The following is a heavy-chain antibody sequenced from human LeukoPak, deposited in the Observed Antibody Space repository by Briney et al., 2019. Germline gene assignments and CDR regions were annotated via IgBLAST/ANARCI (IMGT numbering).Heavy chain of an antibody. D-gene: IGHD1-14*01. CDR1: GFTVSSNY. CDR3: ARDLTGWPDGSPQFYYYYGMDV. V-gene: IGHV3-66*01. Sequence: GGSLRLSCAASGFTVSSNYMSWVRQAPGKGLEWVSVIYSGGSTYYADSVKGRFTISRDNSKNTLYLQMNSLRAEDTAVYYCARDLTGWPDGSPQFYYYYGMDVWGQGTTVTVPS. CDR2: IYSGGST. J-gene: IGHJ6*02.